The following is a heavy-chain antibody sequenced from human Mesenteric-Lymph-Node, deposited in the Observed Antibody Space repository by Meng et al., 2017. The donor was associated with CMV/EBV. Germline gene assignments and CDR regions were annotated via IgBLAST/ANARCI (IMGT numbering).Heavy chain of an antibody. J-gene: IGHJ4*02. CDR3: TKGALVGPSDYFDS. D-gene: IGHD1-26*01. CDR2: ISWDASST. Sequence: ASGFSFSAYAMTWVRQAPGKGLEWVSLISWDASSTFYADSVKGRFTVSRDNSKKSLYLQMNSLRTEDTALYYCTKGALVGPSDYFDSWGQGTLVTVSS. CDR1: GFSFSAYA. V-gene: IGHV3-43*02.